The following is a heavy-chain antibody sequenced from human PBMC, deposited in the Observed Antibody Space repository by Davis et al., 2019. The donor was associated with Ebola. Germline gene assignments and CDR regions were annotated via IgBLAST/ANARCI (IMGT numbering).Heavy chain of an antibody. CDR3: ARRVGARSGFDY. D-gene: IGHD1-26*01. Sequence: ASVKVSCKASGYTLVSYYAHWVRQAPGQGLEWMGIINPSGGTTTYAQKFQGRVTMTRDTSTNTLYMELSSLTSGDTAVYYCARRVGARSGFDYWGQGSLVTVSS. CDR2: INPSGGTT. CDR1: GYTLVSYY. V-gene: IGHV1-46*01. J-gene: IGHJ4*02.